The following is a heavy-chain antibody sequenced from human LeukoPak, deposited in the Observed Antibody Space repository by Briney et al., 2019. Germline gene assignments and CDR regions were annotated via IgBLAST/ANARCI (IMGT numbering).Heavy chain of an antibody. D-gene: IGHD6-19*01. CDR2: IWSDASNQ. Sequence: GTSLRLSCAASGFSFSTYAMHWVRQAPGKGLDWVAMIWSDASNQYYADSVKGRFTISRDNSKNTLYLQMNSLRAEDTAVYYCARQWLGSFDYWGQGTLVTVSS. V-gene: IGHV3-33*01. J-gene: IGHJ4*02. CDR3: ARQWLGSFDY. CDR1: GFSFSTYA.